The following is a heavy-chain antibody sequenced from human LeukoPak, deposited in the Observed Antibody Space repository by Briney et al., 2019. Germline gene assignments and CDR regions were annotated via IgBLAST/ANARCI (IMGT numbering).Heavy chain of an antibody. CDR2: IYYSGST. V-gene: IGHV4-39*01. CDR1: GGSISSNSYY. J-gene: IGHJ4*02. D-gene: IGHD3-10*01. Sequence: PSETLSLTCAVSGGSISSNSYYWGWIRRPPGKGLEWIGGIYYSGSTYYNPSLKSRVTISVDTSKNQFSLKLSSVTAADTAVYYCARTRYYYNSRSYGAPYYFDYWGQGTLVTVSS. CDR3: ARTRYYYNSRSYGAPYYFDY.